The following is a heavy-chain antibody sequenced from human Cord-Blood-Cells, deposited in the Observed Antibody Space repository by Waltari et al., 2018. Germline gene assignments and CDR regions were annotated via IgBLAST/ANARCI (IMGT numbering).Heavy chain of an antibody. D-gene: IGHD7-27*01. V-gene: IGHV4-39*01. Sequence: QLQLQESGPGLVKPSETLSLTCTVSGGSISSSSYYWGWIRQPPGKGLEWIGSIYYRGSTYYNPSLKSRVTISVDTSKNQFSLKLSSVTAADTAVYYCARHEGANWGRFDAFDIWGQGTMVTVSS. J-gene: IGHJ3*02. CDR1: GGSISSSSYY. CDR3: ARHEGANWGRFDAFDI. CDR2: IYYRGST.